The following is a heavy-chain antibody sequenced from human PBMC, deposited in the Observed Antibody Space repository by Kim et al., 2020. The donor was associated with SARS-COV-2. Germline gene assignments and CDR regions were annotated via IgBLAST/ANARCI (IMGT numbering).Heavy chain of an antibody. Sequence: SETLSLTCAVYGGSFSGYYWSWIRQPPGKGLEWIGEINHSGSTNYNPSLKSRVTISVDTSKNQFSLKLSSVTAADTAVYYCARGNSGWYSLDYWGQGTLVTVSS. CDR2: INHSGST. D-gene: IGHD6-19*01. J-gene: IGHJ4*02. CDR3: ARGNSGWYSLDY. CDR1: GGSFSGYY. V-gene: IGHV4-34*01.